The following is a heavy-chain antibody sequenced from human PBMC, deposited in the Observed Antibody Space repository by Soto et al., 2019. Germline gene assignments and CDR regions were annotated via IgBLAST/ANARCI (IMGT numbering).Heavy chain of an antibody. CDR2: IYYSGST. CDR3: ARLRHYGSGSYYYYYYYYYMDV. Sequence: PSETLSLTCTVSGGSISSYYWSWIRQPPGKGLEWIGYIYYSGSTNYNPSLKSRVTISVDTSKNQFSLKLSSVTAADTAVYYCARLRHYGSGSYYYYYYYYYMDVGGKGTTVTVPS. CDR1: GGSISSYY. D-gene: IGHD3-10*01. J-gene: IGHJ6*03. V-gene: IGHV4-59*08.